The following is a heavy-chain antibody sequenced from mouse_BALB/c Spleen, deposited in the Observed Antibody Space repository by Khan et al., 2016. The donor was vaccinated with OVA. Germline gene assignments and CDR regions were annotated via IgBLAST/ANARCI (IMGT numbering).Heavy chain of an antibody. D-gene: IGHD1-1*01. CDR2: INPSTGYT. V-gene: IGHV1-7*01. CDR3: ARRGLRWDFDY. J-gene: IGHJ2*01. Sequence: QVRLQRSGAELAKPGASVKMSCKASGYTFINYWILWIKQRPGQGLEWIGYINPSTGYTEYNQNFKDKATLTADKSSSTAYMQLSSLTSEDSTVYYCARRGLRWDFDYWGQGTTLTVSS. CDR1: GYTFINYW.